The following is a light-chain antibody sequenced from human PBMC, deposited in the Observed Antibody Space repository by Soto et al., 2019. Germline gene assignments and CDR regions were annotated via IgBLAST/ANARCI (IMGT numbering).Light chain of an antibody. V-gene: IGLV2-14*02. Sequence: QSALTQPASVSGSPGQSITISCTGTSSDVGSYNLVSWYQQHPGKAPKLMIYEGSKRPSGVSNRFSGSKSGNTASLTISGVQAEDEAAYYCSSYTSSGTWVFGGGTKVTVL. CDR1: SSDVGSYNL. CDR2: EGS. CDR3: SSYTSSGTWV. J-gene: IGLJ3*02.